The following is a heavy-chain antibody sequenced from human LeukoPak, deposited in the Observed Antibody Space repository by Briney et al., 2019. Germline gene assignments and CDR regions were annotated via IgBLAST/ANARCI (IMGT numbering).Heavy chain of an antibody. CDR1: GFTFGDYA. J-gene: IGHJ4*02. CDR3: TRVPLPLGSGSYGILGGDDY. CDR2: IRSKAYGGTT. D-gene: IGHD3-10*01. V-gene: IGHV3-49*04. Sequence: GGSLRLSCTASGFTFGDYAMSWVRQAPGKGLEWVGFIRSKAYGGTTEYAASVKGRFTISRDDSKSIAYLQMNSLKTEDTAVYYCTRVPLPLGSGSYGILGGDDYWGQGTLVTVSS.